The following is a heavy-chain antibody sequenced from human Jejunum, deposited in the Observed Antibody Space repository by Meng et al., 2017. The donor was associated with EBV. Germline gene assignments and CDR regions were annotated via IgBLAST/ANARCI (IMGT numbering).Heavy chain of an antibody. Sequence: QPQLQESGPGRVKPSATLSLTCTVSGGSVNSGNVYWSWIRQPPGKGLEWIGYIYYSGSTNYIPSLKSRVTISLDTSKNQFSLKLSSVTAADTAVYYCAGLRYSGYDRAFDYWGQGALVTVSS. CDR3: AGLRYSGYDRAFDY. D-gene: IGHD5-12*01. CDR2: IYYSGST. V-gene: IGHV4-61*01. CDR1: GGSVNSGNVY. J-gene: IGHJ4*02.